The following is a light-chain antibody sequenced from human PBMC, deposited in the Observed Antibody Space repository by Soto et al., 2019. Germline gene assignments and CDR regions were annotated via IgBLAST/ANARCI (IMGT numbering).Light chain of an antibody. Sequence: QSVLTQPPSASGSPGQSVTISCAGTSSDVGGYNYVSWYQQHPGKAPKLMIYEVNKRPSGVPDRFSGSKSGNTASLTVSGLQAEDEADYYCSSYAGSHNFGVFGTGTQLTVL. CDR2: EVN. J-gene: IGLJ7*01. V-gene: IGLV2-8*01. CDR1: SSDVGGYNY. CDR3: SSYAGSHNFGV.